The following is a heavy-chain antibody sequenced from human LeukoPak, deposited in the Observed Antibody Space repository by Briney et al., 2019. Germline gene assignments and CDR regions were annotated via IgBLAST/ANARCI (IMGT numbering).Heavy chain of an antibody. CDR2: ISYDGSNK. D-gene: IGHD5-24*01. J-gene: IGHJ4*02. V-gene: IGHV3-30-3*01. CDR1: GFTFSSYA. Sequence: GGSLRLSCAASGFTFSSYAMHWVRQAPGKRLEWVAVISYDGSNKYYADSVKGRFTISRDNSKNTLYLQMNSLRAEDTAVYYCATPAVEMATSNSPSDYWGQGTLVTVSS. CDR3: ATPAVEMATSNSPSDY.